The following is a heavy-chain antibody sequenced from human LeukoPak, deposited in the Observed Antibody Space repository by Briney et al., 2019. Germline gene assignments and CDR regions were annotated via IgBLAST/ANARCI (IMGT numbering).Heavy chain of an antibody. CDR3: AKDLGLSVGATPFDY. CDR1: GFTFSTYG. Sequence: GGSLRLSCAASGFTFSTYGMHWVRQAPGKGLEWVAFIRYDGSNKQYADSVKGRFTISRDNSKNTLYLQMNSLRAEDTAVHYCAKDLGLSVGATPFDYWGQGTLVIVSS. V-gene: IGHV3-30*02. J-gene: IGHJ4*02. CDR2: IRYDGSNK. D-gene: IGHD1-26*01.